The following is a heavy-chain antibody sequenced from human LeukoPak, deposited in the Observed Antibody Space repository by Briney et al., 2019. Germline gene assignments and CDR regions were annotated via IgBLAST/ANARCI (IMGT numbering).Heavy chain of an antibody. CDR3: AKVAPHYDSSPDY. CDR1: CA. J-gene: IGHJ4*02. D-gene: IGHD3-22*01. Sequence: CAMSWIRQAPGKGLEWVSAISGSGGSTYYADSVKGRFTISRDNSKNTLYLQMNSLRAEDTAVYYCAKVAPHYDSSPDYWGQGTLVTVSS. CDR2: ISGSGGST. V-gene: IGHV3-23*01.